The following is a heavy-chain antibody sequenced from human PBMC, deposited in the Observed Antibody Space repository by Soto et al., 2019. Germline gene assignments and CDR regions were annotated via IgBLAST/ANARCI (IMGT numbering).Heavy chain of an antibody. CDR1: GYSFTNYW. V-gene: IGHV5-51*01. Sequence: EVQLLQSGAEVKEPGESLKISCNASGYSFTNYWIGWVRQTVDKGLEWLAVVSPDGSDFRYSPSFQGQVTISVDKSITTAYLQWNSLKASDTAMYYCARREAVTAAPFDRWGQGTLVTVSS. D-gene: IGHD6-19*01. CDR3: ARREAVTAAPFDR. CDR2: VSPDGSDF. J-gene: IGHJ4*02.